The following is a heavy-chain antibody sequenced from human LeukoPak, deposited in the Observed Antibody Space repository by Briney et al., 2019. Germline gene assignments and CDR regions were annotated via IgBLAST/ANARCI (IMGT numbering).Heavy chain of an antibody. V-gene: IGHV3-30-3*01. D-gene: IGHD6-6*01. Sequence: AGRSLRLSCAASGLTFSSYAMHWVRQAPGKRLEWVAVISYDGSNKYYADSVKGRFTISRDNSKNTLYLQMNSLRAEDTAVYYCARAESSDAFDIWGQGTMVTVSS. CDR2: ISYDGSNK. CDR1: GLTFSSYA. J-gene: IGHJ3*02. CDR3: ARAESSDAFDI.